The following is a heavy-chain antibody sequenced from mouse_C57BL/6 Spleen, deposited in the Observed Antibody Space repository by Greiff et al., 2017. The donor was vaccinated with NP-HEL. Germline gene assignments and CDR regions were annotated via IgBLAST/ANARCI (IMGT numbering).Heavy chain of an antibody. Sequence: EVKLQESGEGLVKPGGSLKLSCAASGFTFSSYAMSWVRQTPEKRLEWVAYISSGGDYIYYADTVKGRFTISRDNARNTLYLQMSSLKSEDTAMYYCTRGTTVVPYWYFDVWGTGTTVTVSS. D-gene: IGHD1-1*01. V-gene: IGHV5-9-1*02. CDR2: ISSGGDYI. CDR1: GFTFSSYA. CDR3: TRGTTVVPYWYFDV. J-gene: IGHJ1*03.